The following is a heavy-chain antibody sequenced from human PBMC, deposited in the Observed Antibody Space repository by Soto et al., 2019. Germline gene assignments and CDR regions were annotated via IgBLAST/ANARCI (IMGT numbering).Heavy chain of an antibody. V-gene: IGHV4-31*03. J-gene: IGHJ5*02. CDR1: GGSISSGGYY. CDR2: IYYSGST. D-gene: IGHD2-2*01. CDR3: ARGGDCSSTSCRNWFDP. Sequence: SETLSLTCTVSGGSISSGGYYWSWIRQYPGKGLERIGYIYYSGSTYYNPSLKSRVTISVDTSKNQFSLKLSSVTAADTAVYYCARGGDCSSTSCRNWFDPWGQGTLVTVSS.